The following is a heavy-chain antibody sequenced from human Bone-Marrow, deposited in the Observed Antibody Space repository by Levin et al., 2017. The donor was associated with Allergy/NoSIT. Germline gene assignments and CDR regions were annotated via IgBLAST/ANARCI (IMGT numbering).Heavy chain of an antibody. D-gene: IGHD1-26*01. CDR2: ISAYNGNT. J-gene: IGHJ3*02. CDR1: GYTFTSYG. Sequence: GASVKVSCKASGYTFTSYGISWVRQAPGQGLEWMGWISAYNGNTNYAQKLQGRVTMTTDTSTSTAYMELRSLRSDDTAVYYCARIDIVGATIEPDDAFDIWGQGTMVTVSS. CDR3: ARIDIVGATIEPDDAFDI. V-gene: IGHV1-18*01.